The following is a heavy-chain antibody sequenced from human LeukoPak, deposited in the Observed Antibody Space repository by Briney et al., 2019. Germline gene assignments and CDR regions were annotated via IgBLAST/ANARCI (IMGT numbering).Heavy chain of an antibody. D-gene: IGHD6-6*01. Sequence: ASVKVSCKASGYTFTTYGISWVRQAPGHGLEWMGWISTYNGDTNYAQNLQGRVTMTTDTSTTTAYMEMRSMRSDDTAVYYCARSLISSIAHFDYWGQGTLVTVSS. CDR3: ARSLISSIAHFDY. CDR1: GYTFTTYG. J-gene: IGHJ4*02. V-gene: IGHV1-18*01. CDR2: ISTYNGDT.